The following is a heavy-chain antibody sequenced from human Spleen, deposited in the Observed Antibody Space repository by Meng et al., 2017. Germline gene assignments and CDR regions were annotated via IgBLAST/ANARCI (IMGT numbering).Heavy chain of an antibody. CDR1: GGSFRSYG. J-gene: IGHJ4*02. CDR3: ARGAPGNYYDSSGYSIFDY. CDR2: IFPIFDTT. V-gene: IGHV1-69*06. Sequence: SVKVSCKASGGSFRSYGISWVRQAPGQGLEWMGGIFPIFDTTNYAQKFQGRVTITADKSTSTAYMELSSLRSEDTAVYYCARGAPGNYYDSSGYSIFDYWGQGTLVTVSS. D-gene: IGHD3-22*01.